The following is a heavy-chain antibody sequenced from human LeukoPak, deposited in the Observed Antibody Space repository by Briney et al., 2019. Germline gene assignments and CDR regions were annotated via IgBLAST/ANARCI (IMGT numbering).Heavy chain of an antibody. J-gene: IGHJ4*02. D-gene: IGHD2-8*01. Sequence: GGSLRLSCAASGFTFSHYWMHWVRQAPGKGLVWDSRINTDGSDTVYADSVKGRFTISRDNAKNTLYLQMNSLRAEDTAVYYCARDRSVTNGGFDYWGQGTLVTVSS. CDR3: ARDRSVTNGGFDY. V-gene: IGHV3-74*01. CDR2: INTDGSDT. CDR1: GFTFSHYW.